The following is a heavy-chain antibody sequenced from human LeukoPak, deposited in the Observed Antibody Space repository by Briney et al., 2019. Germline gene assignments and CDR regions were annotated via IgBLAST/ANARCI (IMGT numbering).Heavy chain of an antibody. J-gene: IGHJ4*02. V-gene: IGHV1-3*01. Sequence: ASVKISCKASGYIFTSYAIHWVRQAPGQRLEWMGWINAGNGNTKYSQKFQGRVTITRDTSASTAYMELSSLRSEDTAVYYCARSIHGPATTPPNWGQGTLVTVSS. D-gene: IGHD2-2*01. CDR1: GYIFTSYA. CDR2: INAGNGNT. CDR3: ARSIHGPATTPPN.